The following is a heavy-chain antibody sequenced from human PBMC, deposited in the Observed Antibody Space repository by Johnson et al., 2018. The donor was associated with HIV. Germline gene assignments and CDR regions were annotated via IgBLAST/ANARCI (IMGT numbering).Heavy chain of an antibody. D-gene: IGHD2/OR15-2a*01. CDR3: ARSVSLVRGALDI. Sequence: VYLVESGGGLVQPGGSLRLSCAASGFTFGTYWMSWVRQAPGKGLEWVTNIKEDGSEKYYGDSVRGRFTISRDNAKNSLYLQMNSLRVDDTAVYYCARSVSLVRGALDIWGQGTMVTVSS. CDR2: IKEDGSEK. CDR1: GFTFGTYW. V-gene: IGHV3-7*05. J-gene: IGHJ3*02.